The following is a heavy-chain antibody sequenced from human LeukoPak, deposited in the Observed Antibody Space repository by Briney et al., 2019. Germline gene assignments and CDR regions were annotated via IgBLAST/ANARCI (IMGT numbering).Heavy chain of an antibody. CDR2: IYYSGRT. V-gene: IGHV4-31*03. CDR1: GGSISSGGYY. CDR3: ARAPTTVVPYYFDY. J-gene: IGHJ4*02. Sequence: PSETLSLTCTVSGGSISSGGYYLSWNRQHPGKGLEWIGYIYYSGRTYYNPSLKSRVTISVDTSKNQFSLKLSSVTAADTAVYYCARAPTTVVPYYFDYWGQGTLVTVSS. D-gene: IGHD4-23*01.